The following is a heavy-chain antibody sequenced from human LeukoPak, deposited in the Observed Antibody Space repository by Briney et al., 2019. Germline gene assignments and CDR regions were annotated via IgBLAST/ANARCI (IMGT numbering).Heavy chain of an antibody. V-gene: IGHV4-34*01. CDR1: GGSFSGDY. D-gene: IGHD2-15*01. Sequence: PSETLSLTCAVYGGSFSGDYWSWIRQPPGKGLEWIGEINHSGITNYTPSLKSRITMSVDTSKNQFSLKLSSVTAADTAVYYCARGVGYCSGSSCYHYWYFDLWGRGTLVTVSS. J-gene: IGHJ2*01. CDR2: INHSGIT. CDR3: ARGVGYCSGSSCYHYWYFDL.